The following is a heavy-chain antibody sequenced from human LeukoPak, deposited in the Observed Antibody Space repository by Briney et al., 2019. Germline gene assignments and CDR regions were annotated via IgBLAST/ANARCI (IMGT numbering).Heavy chain of an antibody. D-gene: IGHD3-10*01. J-gene: IGHJ3*02. Sequence: PSETLSLTCAVSGGSISSGGYSWSWIRQPPGKGLEWIGYIYHSGSTYYNPSLKSRVTISVDRPKNQFSLKLSSVTAADTAVYYCARWPFGRRLGESDAFDIWGQGTMVTVSS. CDR3: ARWPFGRRLGESDAFDI. CDR2: IYHSGST. V-gene: IGHV4-30-2*01. CDR1: GGSISSGGYS.